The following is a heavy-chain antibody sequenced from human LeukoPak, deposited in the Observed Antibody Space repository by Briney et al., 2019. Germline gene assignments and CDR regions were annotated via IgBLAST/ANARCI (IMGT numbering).Heavy chain of an antibody. CDR3: ARQSSNGWSTFDY. J-gene: IGHJ4*02. CDR2: IYYSGST. Sequence: WVRQPPGKGLECIGSIYYSGSTYYNPSLKSRVTISADTSKNQFSLRLSSVTAADTAVYYCARQSSNGWSTFDYWGQGTLVTVSS. V-gene: IGHV4-39*01. D-gene: IGHD6-19*01.